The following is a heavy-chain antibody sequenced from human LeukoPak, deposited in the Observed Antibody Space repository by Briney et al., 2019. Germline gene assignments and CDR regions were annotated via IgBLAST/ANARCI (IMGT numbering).Heavy chain of an antibody. CDR2: ISSSGSTI. J-gene: IGHJ6*02. D-gene: IGHD2-2*01. CDR1: GFTFSDYY. CDR3: ARDLRRESSRGGNYYYYGMDV. V-gene: IGHV3-11*04. Sequence: GGSLRLSCAASGFTFSDYYMSWIRQAPGKGLEWVSYISSSGSTIYYADSVKGRFTISRDNAKNSLYLQMNSLRAEDTAVYYCARDLRRESSRGGNYYYYGMDVWGQGTTVTVSS.